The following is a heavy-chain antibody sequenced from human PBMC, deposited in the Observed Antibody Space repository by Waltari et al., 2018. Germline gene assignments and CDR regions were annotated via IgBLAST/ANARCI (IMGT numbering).Heavy chain of an antibody. J-gene: IGHJ3*02. V-gene: IGHV4-34*01. CDR1: GGSFSGYY. D-gene: IGHD4-17*01. CDR3: ACGLRFDAFDI. Sequence: QVQLQQWGAGLLKPSETLSLTCAVYGGSFSGYYWSWIRQPPGKGLEWIGEINHSGSTNYNPSLKSRVTISVDTSKNQFSLKLSSLRSEDTAVYYSACGLRFDAFDIWGQGTMVTVSS. CDR2: INHSGST.